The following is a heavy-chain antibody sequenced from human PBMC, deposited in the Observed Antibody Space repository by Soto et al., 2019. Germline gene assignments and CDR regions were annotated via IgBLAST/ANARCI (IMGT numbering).Heavy chain of an antibody. J-gene: IGHJ3*02. CDR1: GGTFSSYA. CDR3: AGSHNYYDSSGYYWFGAFDI. CDR2: IIPIFGTA. V-gene: IGHV1-69*06. Sequence: ASVKVSCKASGGTFSSYAISWVRQAPGQGLEWMGGIIPIFGTANYAQKFQGRVTITADKSTSTAYMELSSLRSEDTAVYYCAGSHNYYDSSGYYWFGAFDIWGQGTMVTVSS. D-gene: IGHD3-22*01.